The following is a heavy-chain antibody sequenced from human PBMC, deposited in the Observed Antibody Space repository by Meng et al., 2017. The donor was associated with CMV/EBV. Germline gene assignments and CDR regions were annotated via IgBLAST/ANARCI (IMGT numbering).Heavy chain of an antibody. CDR3: ARPWGYCSSSSCFNYYFGMDV. Sequence: GESLKISCAASGFTFSSYSMHWVRQAPGKGLVWVSHINSDGRNTTYADSVKGRFTISRDNAKNTLYLQMNSLRAEDTAIYYCARPWGYCSSSSCFNYYFGMDVWGQGTTVTVSS. J-gene: IGHJ6*02. V-gene: IGHV3-74*01. CDR2: INSDGRNT. CDR1: GFTFSSYS. D-gene: IGHD2-2*01.